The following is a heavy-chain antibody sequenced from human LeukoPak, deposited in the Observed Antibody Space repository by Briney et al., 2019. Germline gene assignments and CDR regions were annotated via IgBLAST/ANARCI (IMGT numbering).Heavy chain of an antibody. CDR3: ARAFGWLQLEPYDY. V-gene: IGHV3-30*05. CDR2: ISYDGSNK. Sequence: PGGSLRLSCAASGFTFSSYSMGWVRQAPGKGLEWVAVISYDGSNKYYADSVKGRFTISRDNSKNTLYLQMNSLRAEDTAVYYCARAFGWLQLEPYDYWGQGTLVTVSS. D-gene: IGHD5-24*01. CDR1: GFTFSSYS. J-gene: IGHJ4*02.